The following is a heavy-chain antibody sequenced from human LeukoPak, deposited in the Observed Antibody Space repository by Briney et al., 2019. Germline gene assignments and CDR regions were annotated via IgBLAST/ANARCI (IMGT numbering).Heavy chain of an antibody. D-gene: IGHD3-22*01. V-gene: IGHV1-58*02. J-gene: IGHJ4*02. CDR1: GFTFTSSA. Sequence: ASVKVSCKASGFTFTSSAMQWVRQARGQRLEWIGWIVVGSGNTNYAQKFQERATITRDMSTSTAYMELSSLRSEDTAVYYCAADRYDSSGYYHFDYWGQGTLVTVSS. CDR3: AADRYDSSGYYHFDY. CDR2: IVVGSGNT.